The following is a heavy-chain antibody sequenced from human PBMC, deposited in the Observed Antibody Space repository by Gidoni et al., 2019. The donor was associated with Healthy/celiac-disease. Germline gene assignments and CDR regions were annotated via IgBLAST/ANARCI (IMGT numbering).Heavy chain of an antibody. J-gene: IGHJ4*02. CDR3: SRGGVGAIDY. CDR1: GGSISSSSYY. D-gene: IGHD1-26*01. V-gene: IGHV4-39*01. CDR2: IYYSGST. Sequence: QLQLQESGPGLVKPSETLSLTCTVPGGSISSSSYYWGWSRPPPGKGLEWIGIIYYSGSTYSNPSRKSRVPISVDTFKNQFSLKLSSVTAADTAVYYCSRGGVGAIDYWGQGTLVTVSS.